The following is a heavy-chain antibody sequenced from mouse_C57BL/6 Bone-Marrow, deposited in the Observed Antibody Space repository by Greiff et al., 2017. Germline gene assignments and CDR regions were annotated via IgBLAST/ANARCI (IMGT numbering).Heavy chain of an antibody. J-gene: IGHJ1*03. CDR1: GYTFTGYW. CDR3: AREGTWYYGSSYGYYWYFDV. Sequence: QVQLQQSGAELMKPGASVKLSCKATGYTFTGYWIEWVKQRPGHGLEWIGEILPGSGSTNYNEKFKGKATFTADTSSNPAYMQLSSLTTEDSAIYYCAREGTWYYGSSYGYYWYFDVWGTGTTVTVSS. D-gene: IGHD1-1*01. CDR2: ILPGSGST. V-gene: IGHV1-9*01.